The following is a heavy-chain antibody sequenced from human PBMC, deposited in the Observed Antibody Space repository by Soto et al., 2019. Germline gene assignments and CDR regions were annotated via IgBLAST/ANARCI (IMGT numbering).Heavy chain of an antibody. V-gene: IGHV4-31*03. Sequence: QVQLQESGPGLVKPSQTLSLTCTVSGGSISSGGYYWSWIRQHPGKGLEWIGSIYDSGSTYYNPSLKSRVTISVDASKNQLSLKLASVTAADTAMYYCARGGTRAYFNHWGQGTLVTVSS. CDR1: GGSISSGGYY. CDR3: ARGGTRAYFNH. D-gene: IGHD1-1*01. J-gene: IGHJ1*01. CDR2: IYDSGST.